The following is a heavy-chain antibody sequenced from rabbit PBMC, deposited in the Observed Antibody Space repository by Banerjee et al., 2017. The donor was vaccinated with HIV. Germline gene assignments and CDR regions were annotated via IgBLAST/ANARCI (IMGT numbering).Heavy chain of an antibody. CDR1: GIDFSSYYR. J-gene: IGHJ4*01. V-gene: IGHV1S43*01. CDR3: VRAGVYAGSSSYTGFDFNL. D-gene: IGHD8-1*01. Sequence: QQQLEESGGGLVKPGGTPTLTCKASGIDFSSYYRMCWVRQAPGRGLELIACIYTTSGSTWYASWVNGRSTISRSTSLNTVDLQMTSLTAADTATYFCVRAGVYAGSSSYTGFDFNLWGQGTLVTVS. CDR2: IYTTSGST.